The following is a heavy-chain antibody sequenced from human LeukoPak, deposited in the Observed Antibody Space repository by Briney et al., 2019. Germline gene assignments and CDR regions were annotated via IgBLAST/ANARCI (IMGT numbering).Heavy chain of an antibody. V-gene: IGHV3-30*03. J-gene: IGHJ1*01. CDR3: ARDRSDWSGYYWRDIEFQH. CDR1: GFTFSSYG. CDR2: VSYDGSIA. Sequence: GRSLRLSCAASGFTFSSYGMQWVRQAPGKGPEGVAVVSYDGSIAYYADSVRGRFTISRDNAKNTLYLQMNSLRAEDTAVYYCARDRSDWSGYYWRDIEFQHWGQGTLVTVSS. D-gene: IGHD3-3*01.